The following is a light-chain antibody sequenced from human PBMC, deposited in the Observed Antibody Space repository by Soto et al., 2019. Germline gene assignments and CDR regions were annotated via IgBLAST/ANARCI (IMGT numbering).Light chain of an antibody. CDR1: SSDVGGCNY. CDR2: DVS. CDR3: SSYTSTSTVV. V-gene: IGLV2-14*03. J-gene: IGLJ2*01. Sequence: QSALTQPASVSGSPGQSITISCTGTSSDVGGCNYVSWYQHHPGKAPKLMIYDVSNRPSGVSNRFSGSKSDNTASLTISGLQAEDEADYYCSSYTSTSTVVFGGGTKLTVL.